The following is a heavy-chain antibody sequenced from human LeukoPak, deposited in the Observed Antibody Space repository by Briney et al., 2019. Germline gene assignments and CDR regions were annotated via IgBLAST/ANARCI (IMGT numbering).Heavy chain of an antibody. CDR1: GFTFSSYA. CDR3: ARVYGSGSYFSAGY. J-gene: IGHJ4*02. CDR2: ISYDGSNK. Sequence: GGSLRLSCAASGFTFSSYAMHWVRQAPGKGLEWVAVISYDGSNKYYADSVKGRFTISRDNSKNTLYLQMNSLRAEDTAVYYCARVYGSGSYFSAGYWGQGTLVTVSS. D-gene: IGHD3-10*01. V-gene: IGHV3-30*04.